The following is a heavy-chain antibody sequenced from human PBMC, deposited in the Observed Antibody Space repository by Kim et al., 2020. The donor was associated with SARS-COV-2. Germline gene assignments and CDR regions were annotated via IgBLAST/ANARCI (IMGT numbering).Heavy chain of an antibody. CDR2: IKHDGSEK. D-gene: IGHD5-18*01. Sequence: GGSLRLSCAASGFTFSSYWMSWVRQAPGKGLEWVANIKHDGSEKYYVDSVRGRFTISRDNAKNSLSLQMNSLRAEDTAVYYCARAEAAIQLWSFDAFGIWGQGKMVTVPT. V-gene: IGHV3-7*01. CDR1: GFTFSSYW. J-gene: IGHJ3*02. CDR3: ARAEAAIQLWSFDAFGI.